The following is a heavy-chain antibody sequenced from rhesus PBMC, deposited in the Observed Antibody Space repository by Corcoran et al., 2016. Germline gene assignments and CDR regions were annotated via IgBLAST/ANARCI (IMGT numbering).Heavy chain of an antibody. Sequence: QVQLQESGPGLVKPLETLSLTCAVSGGSFSRNYGCCLRQAPGKGLEWIGEFFGSGSSTNYNPPHKSRVTLSVATTKTQLSLKLISVTAADTAVYYCARPSPNGYFDYWGQGVLVTVSS. V-gene: IGHV4S11*01. D-gene: IGHD1-32*01. CDR3: ARPSPNGYFDY. CDR1: GGSFSRNY. J-gene: IGHJ4*01. CDR2: FFGSGSST.